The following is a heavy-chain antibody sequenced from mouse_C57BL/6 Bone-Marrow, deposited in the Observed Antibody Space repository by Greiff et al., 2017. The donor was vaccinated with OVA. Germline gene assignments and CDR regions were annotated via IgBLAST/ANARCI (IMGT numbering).Heavy chain of an antibody. Sequence: QVHVKQPGAELVKPGASVKLSCKASGYTFTSYWMHWVKQRPGQGLEWIGMIHPNSGSTNYNEKFKSKATLTVDKSSSTAYMQLSSLTSEDSAVYYCARKTTVPYAMDYWGQGTSVTVSS. V-gene: IGHV1-64*01. CDR2: IHPNSGST. J-gene: IGHJ4*01. CDR3: ARKTTVPYAMDY. CDR1: GYTFTSYW. D-gene: IGHD1-1*01.